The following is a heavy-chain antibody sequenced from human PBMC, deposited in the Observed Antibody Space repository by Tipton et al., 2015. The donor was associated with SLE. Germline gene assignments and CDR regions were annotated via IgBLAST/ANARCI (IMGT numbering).Heavy chain of an antibody. CDR3: AREGTSSGWGPFDY. Sequence: TLSLTCTVSGDSIRHMYWSWIRQPAGKGLEWIGRFHTGWGTNYNPSLNSRVTMFLDTSKNQVSLTMISVTAADTAVYYCAREGTSSGWGPFDYWGQGVLVTVSS. J-gene: IGHJ4*02. CDR2: FHTGWGT. CDR1: GDSIRHMY. V-gene: IGHV4-4*07. D-gene: IGHD6-19*01.